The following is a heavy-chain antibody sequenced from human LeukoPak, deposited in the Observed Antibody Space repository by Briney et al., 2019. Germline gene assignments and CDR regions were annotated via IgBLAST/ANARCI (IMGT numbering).Heavy chain of an antibody. D-gene: IGHD3-22*01. CDR3: ASRSAAMMGIFSWAFDI. V-gene: IGHV4-38-2*02. Sequence: MASETLSLTCTVSGYSISSGYYWGWIRQPPGKGLEWIGSIYHSGSTYYNPSLKSRVTISVDTSKNQFSLKLSSVTAADTAVYYCASRSAAMMGIFSWAFDIWGQGTMVTVSS. J-gene: IGHJ3*02. CDR2: IYHSGST. CDR1: GYSISSGYY.